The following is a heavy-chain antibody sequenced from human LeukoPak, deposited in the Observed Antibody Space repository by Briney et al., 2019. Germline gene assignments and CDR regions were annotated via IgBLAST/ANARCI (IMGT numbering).Heavy chain of an antibody. CDR2: ISSSGSTI. CDR3: ATHHGYSGYGYGH. V-gene: IGHV3-48*03. J-gene: IGHJ4*02. D-gene: IGHD5-12*01. CDR1: GFTFSSYE. Sequence: PGGSLRLSCAASGFTFSSYEMNWVRQAPGKGLEWVSYISSSGSTIYYADSVKGRFTISRDNAKNSLYLQMNSLRAEDTAVYYCATHHGYSGYGYGHWGQGTLVTVSS.